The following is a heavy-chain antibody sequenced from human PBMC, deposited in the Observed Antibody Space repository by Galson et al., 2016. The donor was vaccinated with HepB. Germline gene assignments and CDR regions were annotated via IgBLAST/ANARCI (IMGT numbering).Heavy chain of an antibody. CDR3: TRSYGQRLANDAFDI. CDR2: ISDSSSHI. V-gene: IGHV3-48*02. CDR1: GFSFTTYS. Sequence: SLRLSCAASGFSFTTYSTNWVRQAPGKGLEWVSYISDSSSHIYYAGSVKGRFTISRDSAKNSLYLQMNSLRDEDTAVYYCTRSYGQRLANDAFDIWGQGTLVSVSS. D-gene: IGHD6-19*01. J-gene: IGHJ3*02.